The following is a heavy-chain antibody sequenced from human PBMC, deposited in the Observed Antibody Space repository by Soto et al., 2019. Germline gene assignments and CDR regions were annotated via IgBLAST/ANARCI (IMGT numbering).Heavy chain of an antibody. V-gene: IGHV3-23*01. J-gene: IGHJ6*02. CDR2: ISGSGGST. D-gene: IGHD2-21*01. Sequence: EVQLLESGGGLVQPGGSLRLSCAASGFTFSSYAMSWVRQAPGKGLEWVSAISGSGGSTYYADSVKGRFTISRDNSKNTLYLQMNSLRAEDTAVYYCARGVFHYYYGMDVWGQGTTVTVSS. CDR1: GFTFSSYA. CDR3: ARGVFHYYYGMDV.